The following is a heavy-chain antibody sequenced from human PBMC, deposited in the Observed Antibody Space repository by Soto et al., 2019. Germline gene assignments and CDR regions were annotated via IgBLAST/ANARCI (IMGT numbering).Heavy chain of an antibody. D-gene: IGHD6-13*01. CDR2: ISSSSSYI. Sequence: GGSLRLSCAASGFTFSSYSMNWVRQAPGKGLEWVSSISSSSSYIYYADSVKGRFTISRDNAKNSLYLQMNSLRAEDTVVYYCSRKQAAAGTGNDAFDNWGQGTMVTVSS. J-gene: IGHJ3*02. CDR3: SRKQAAAGTGNDAFDN. CDR1: GFTFSSYS. V-gene: IGHV3-21*01.